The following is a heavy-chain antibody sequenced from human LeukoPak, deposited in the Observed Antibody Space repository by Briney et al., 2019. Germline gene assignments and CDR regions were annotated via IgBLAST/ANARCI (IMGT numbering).Heavy chain of an antibody. J-gene: IGHJ6*03. CDR2: INHSGST. CDR1: GGSFSGYY. D-gene: IGHD3-10*01. CDR3: ARGPFYGSGSYRYYYYYMDV. Sequence: SETLSLTCAVYGGSFSGYYWSWIRQPPGKGLEWIGEINHSGSTNYNPSLKSRVTISVDTSKNQFSLKLSSVTAADTAVYYCARGPFYGSGSYRYYYYYMDVWAKGPRSPSP. V-gene: IGHV4-34*01.